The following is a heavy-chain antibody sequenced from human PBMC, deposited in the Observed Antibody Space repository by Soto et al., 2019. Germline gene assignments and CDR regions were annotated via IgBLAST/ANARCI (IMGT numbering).Heavy chain of an antibody. D-gene: IGHD4-4*01. Sequence: PGGSLRLSCAASGFTFSDYYMSWIRQAPGKGLEWVSYISSSGSTIYYADSVKGRFTISRDNAKNSLYLQMNSLRAEDTAVYYCARDMTTVTTEYYYYGMDVWGQGTTVTVSS. CDR1: GFTFSDYY. CDR3: ARDMTTVTTEYYYYGMDV. V-gene: IGHV3-11*01. J-gene: IGHJ6*02. CDR2: ISSSGSTI.